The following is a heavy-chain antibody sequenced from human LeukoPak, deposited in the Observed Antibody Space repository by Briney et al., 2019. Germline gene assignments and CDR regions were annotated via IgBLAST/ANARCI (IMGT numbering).Heavy chain of an antibody. J-gene: IGHJ4*02. V-gene: IGHV3-9*01. D-gene: IGHD3-9*01. CDR2: ISWNSGSI. CDR3: AKDMRGTYYDILTGYSFDY. Sequence: GGSLRLSCAASGFTFDDYAMHWVRQAPGKGLEWVSGISWNSGSIGYADSVKGRITISRDNAKNSLYLQMNSLRAEDTALYYCAKDMRGTYYDILTGYSFDYWGQGTLVTVSS. CDR1: GFTFDDYA.